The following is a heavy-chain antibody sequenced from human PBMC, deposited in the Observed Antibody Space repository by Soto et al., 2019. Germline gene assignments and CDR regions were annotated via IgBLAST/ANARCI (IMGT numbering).Heavy chain of an antibody. CDR2: ISGSGGST. CDR1: GFTFSSYA. Sequence: GGSLRLSCSASGFTFSSYAMSWVRQAPGKGLEWVSAISGSGGSTYYADSVKGRFTISRDNSKNTLYLQMNSLRAEDTAVYYCAPDHGSGSYYYYGMDVWGQGTTVTVYS. V-gene: IGHV3-23*01. CDR3: APDHGSGSYYYYGMDV. J-gene: IGHJ6*02. D-gene: IGHD3-10*01.